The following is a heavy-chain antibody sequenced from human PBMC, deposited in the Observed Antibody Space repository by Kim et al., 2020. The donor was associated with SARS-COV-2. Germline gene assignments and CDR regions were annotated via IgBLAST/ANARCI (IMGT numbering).Heavy chain of an antibody. CDR2: INHSGST. D-gene: IGHD6-6*01. CDR3: ASVSFGYSSSPGRAYY. Sequence: SETLSLTCAVYGGSFSGYYWSWIRQPPGKGLEWIGEINHSGSTNYNPSLKSRVTISVDTSKNQFSLKLSSVTAADTAVYYCASVSFGYSSSPGRAYYWGQGTLVTVSS. CDR1: GGSFSGYY. J-gene: IGHJ4*02. V-gene: IGHV4-34*01.